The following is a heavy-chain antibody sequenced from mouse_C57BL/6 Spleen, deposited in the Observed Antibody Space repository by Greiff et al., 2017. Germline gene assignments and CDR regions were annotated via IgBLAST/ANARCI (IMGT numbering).Heavy chain of an antibody. Sequence: VQLQQSGAELVRPGASVKLSCKASGYTFTSYWMHWVKQSPGQGLEWIGEIYPRSGSTHYNEKFKGKATLTADKSSSTAYMELRSLTSEDSAVYVCSSDEGAMRAGCWGTGTTVTVSS. J-gene: IGHJ1*03. CDR2: IYPRSGST. CDR3: SSDEGAMRAGC. D-gene: IGHD3-1*01. V-gene: IGHV1-81*01. CDR1: GYTFTSYW.